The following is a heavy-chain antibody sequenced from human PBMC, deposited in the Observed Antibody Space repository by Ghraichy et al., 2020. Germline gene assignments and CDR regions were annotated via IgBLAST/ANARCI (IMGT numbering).Heavy chain of an antibody. V-gene: IGHV4-30-2*01. CDR1: GGSISSGGYS. J-gene: IGHJ5*02. CDR3: ARGDGYNAEGWFDP. Sequence: SQTLSLTCAVSGGSISSGGYSWRWIRQPPGKGLEWIGYIYHSGSTYYNPSLKSRVTISVDRSKNQFSLKLSSVTAADTAGYYCARGDGYNAEGWFDPWGQGTLVTVSS. D-gene: IGHD5-24*01. CDR2: IYHSGST.